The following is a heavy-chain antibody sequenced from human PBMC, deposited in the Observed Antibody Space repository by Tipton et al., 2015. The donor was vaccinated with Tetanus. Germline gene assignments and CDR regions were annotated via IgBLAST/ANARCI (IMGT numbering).Heavy chain of an antibody. CDR3: VRDGCSSGWLAY. J-gene: IGHJ4*02. V-gene: IGHV3-53*01. CDR1: GFIVSSHY. CDR2: MYSGGDT. D-gene: IGHD6-19*01. Sequence: SLRLSCVASGFIVSSHYMSWVRQAPGKGLEWVSVMYSGGDTYYVDSVKGRFSISRDNAKNTLYLQMNSLRVEDTAVYYCVRDGCSSGWLAYWGQGTLVTVSS.